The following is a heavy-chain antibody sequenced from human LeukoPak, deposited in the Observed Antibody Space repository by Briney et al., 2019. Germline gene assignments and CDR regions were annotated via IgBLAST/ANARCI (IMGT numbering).Heavy chain of an antibody. D-gene: IGHD2/OR15-2a*01. CDR3: ARATSIFLYFDY. V-gene: IGHV4-4*02. CDR2: IYHSGST. CDR1: GGSISSSNW. J-gene: IGHJ4*02. Sequence: PSGTLSLTCAVSGGSISSSNWWSWVRQPPGKGLEWIGEIYHSGSTNYNPSLKSRVTVSVDTSKNQFSLKLSSVTAADTAVYYCARATSIFLYFDYWAQGTLVTVSS.